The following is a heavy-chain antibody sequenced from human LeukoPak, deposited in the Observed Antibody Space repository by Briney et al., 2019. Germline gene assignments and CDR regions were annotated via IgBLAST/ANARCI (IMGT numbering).Heavy chain of an antibody. V-gene: IGHV1-69*04. J-gene: IGHJ4*02. CDR2: IIPILGIA. CDR1: VYTFTSYA. Sequence: ASVKVSCKASVYTFTSYAISWGRQAPGQGLEWMGRIIPILGIANYAQKFQGRVTITADKSTSTAYMELSSLRSEDTAVYYCARDSMVGATKYYFDYWGQGTLVTVSS. D-gene: IGHD1-26*01. CDR3: ARDSMVGATKYYFDY.